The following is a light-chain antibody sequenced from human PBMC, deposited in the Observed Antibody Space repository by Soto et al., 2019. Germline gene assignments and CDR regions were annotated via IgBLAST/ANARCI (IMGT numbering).Light chain of an antibody. J-gene: IGKJ1*01. CDR2: DAS. V-gene: IGKV1-5*01. CDR1: QRLSSW. CDR3: QQYDDYWT. Sequence: DMLMTQYPSTLSSCVGVDLSSSCRASQRLSSWLAWYQQKPGQAPKLLIFDASKLESGVPSRFSGSGSGTEFALTISSLQPDDFATQFCQQYDDYWTLGQGTKGGIK.